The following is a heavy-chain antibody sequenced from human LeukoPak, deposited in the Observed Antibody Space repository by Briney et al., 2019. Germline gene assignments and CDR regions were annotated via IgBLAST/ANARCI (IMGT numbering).Heavy chain of an antibody. Sequence: GGSLRLSCAATGFTFSSYTMSWVRQAPGKGLEWVSGISASGGRTYYTDSVKGRFTISRDNSKNTLYLQMSSLRAEDTAVYYCATMDTAMRGFYDYWGQGTLVTVP. CDR2: ISASGGRT. V-gene: IGHV3-23*01. J-gene: IGHJ4*02. CDR3: ATMDTAMRGFYDY. CDR1: GFTFSSYT. D-gene: IGHD5-18*01.